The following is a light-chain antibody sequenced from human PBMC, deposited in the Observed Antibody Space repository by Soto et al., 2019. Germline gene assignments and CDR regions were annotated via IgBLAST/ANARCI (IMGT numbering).Light chain of an antibody. CDR2: DAS. CDR1: QSISSW. CDR3: QQYNT. V-gene: IGKV1-5*01. J-gene: IGKJ1*01. Sequence: DIQMTQSPSTLSASVGDRVTITCRASQSISSWLAWYQQKPGKAPKLLIYDASSLESGVPSSFSGSGSGTEFTLTISSLQPDDFATYYCQQYNTFGQGTKVEIK.